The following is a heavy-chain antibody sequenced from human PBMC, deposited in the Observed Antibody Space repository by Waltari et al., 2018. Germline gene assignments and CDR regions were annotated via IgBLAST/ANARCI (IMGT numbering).Heavy chain of an antibody. D-gene: IGHD3-10*01. CDR1: GFTFDDYA. Sequence: EVQLVESGGGLVQPGRSLRLSCAASGFTFDDYAMHWVRQAPGKGLEWVSGISWNRGSIGYADSVKGRFTISRDNAKNSLYLQMNSLRAEDTALYYCAKDMSVGEFGYAFDIWGQGTMVTVSS. CDR3: AKDMSVGEFGYAFDI. CDR2: ISWNRGSI. V-gene: IGHV3-9*01. J-gene: IGHJ3*02.